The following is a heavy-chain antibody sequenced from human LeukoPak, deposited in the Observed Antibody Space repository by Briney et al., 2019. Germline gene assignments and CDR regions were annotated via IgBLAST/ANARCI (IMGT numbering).Heavy chain of an antibody. Sequence: GGSLRLSCTASGFTFGDYAMGWFRQAPGKGLEWVGFIRSKAYGGTTEYAASVKGRFTISRDDSKSIAYLQMNSLKTEDTAVYYCTRELLSYYGDYVNFPLQPQKNFDYWGQGTLVTVSS. CDR2: IRSKAYGGTT. CDR3: TRELLSYYGDYVNFPLQPQKNFDY. J-gene: IGHJ4*02. CDR1: GFTFGDYA. V-gene: IGHV3-49*03. D-gene: IGHD4-17*01.